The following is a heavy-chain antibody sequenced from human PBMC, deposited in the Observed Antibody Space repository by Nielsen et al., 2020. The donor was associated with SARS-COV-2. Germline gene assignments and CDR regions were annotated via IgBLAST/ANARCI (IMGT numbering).Heavy chain of an antibody. Sequence: GGSLRLSCAASGFTFSSYEMNWVRQAPGKGLEWVSYISSSGSTIYYADSVKGRFTISRDNAKNSLYLQMNSLRAEDTAVYYCAREGSIFGVNWYFDLWGRGTLVTVSS. CDR2: ISSSGSTI. CDR1: GFTFSSYE. V-gene: IGHV3-48*03. J-gene: IGHJ2*01. CDR3: AREGSIFGVNWYFDL. D-gene: IGHD3-3*01.